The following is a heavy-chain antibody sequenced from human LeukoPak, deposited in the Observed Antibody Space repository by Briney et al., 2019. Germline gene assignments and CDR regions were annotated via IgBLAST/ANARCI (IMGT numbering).Heavy chain of an antibody. J-gene: IGHJ4*02. CDR3: ARPGYYDSSGYYEY. CDR1: GGSISSSSYY. CDR2: IYYSGST. D-gene: IGHD3-22*01. Sequence: PSETLSLTCTVSGGSISSSSYYWGWIRQPPGKGLEWIGSIYYSGSTYYNPSLKSRVTISVDTSKNQFSLKLSSVTAADTAVYYCARPGYYDSSGYYEYWGQGTLVTVSS. V-gene: IGHV4-39*07.